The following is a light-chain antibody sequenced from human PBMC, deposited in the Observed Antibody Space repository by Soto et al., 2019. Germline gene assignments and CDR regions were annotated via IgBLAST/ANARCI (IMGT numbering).Light chain of an antibody. Sequence: QSLLSHPPSASGTPGRSVTISCSGSTSNIEANTVSWFQQLPRTSHKLLIYSNNKRPSGVPDRFSRSKSGTSASLAIGWHQSENEPDYYCVAWDDTLITPHYVFGTAPKV. V-gene: IGLV1-44*01. CDR3: VAWDDTLITPHYV. J-gene: IGLJ1*01. CDR1: TSNIEANT. CDR2: SNN.